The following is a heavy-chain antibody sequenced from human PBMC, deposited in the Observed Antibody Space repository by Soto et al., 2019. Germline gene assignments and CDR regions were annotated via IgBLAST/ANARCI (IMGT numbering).Heavy chain of an antibody. D-gene: IGHD6-13*01. V-gene: IGHV4-4*02. CDR1: GGSISSTNW. Sequence: QVQLQESGPGLVKPSGTLSLTCAVSGGSISSTNWRTWVRQSPGRGLEWIGEIYHSGTTNYSPSLKSRVNIAVDMSTNHLSLTLISVTAADTAVYYCAFPATADFDYWGKGILVTVSS. CDR3: AFPATADFDY. CDR2: IYHSGTT. J-gene: IGHJ4*02.